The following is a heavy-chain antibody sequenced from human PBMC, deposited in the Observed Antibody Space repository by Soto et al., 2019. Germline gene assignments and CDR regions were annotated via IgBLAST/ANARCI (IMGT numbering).Heavy chain of an antibody. CDR1: GGSISSSSYY. CDR2: IYYSGST. D-gene: IGHD6-19*01. V-gene: IGHV4-39*01. J-gene: IGHJ6*02. CDR3: ARPAGGSGWYAEKRTYYYYDMDV. Sequence: SETLSLTCTVSGGSISSSSYYWGWIRQPPXKGLEWIGSIYYSGSTYYNPSLKSRVTISVDTSKNQFSLKLSSVTAADTAVYYWARPAGGSGWYAEKRTYYYYDMDVWGRGTTVTVSS.